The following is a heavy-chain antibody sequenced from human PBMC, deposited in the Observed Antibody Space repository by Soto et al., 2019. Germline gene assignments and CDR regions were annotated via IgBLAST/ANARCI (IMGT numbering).Heavy chain of an antibody. J-gene: IGHJ6*02. CDR1: GGSFSGYY. V-gene: IGHV4-34*01. D-gene: IGHD2-2*01. Sequence: SETLSLTCAVYGGSFSGYYWSWIRQPPGKGLEWIGEITHSGSTNNNPSLKSRVTISLDTSNNQFSLRLSSVTAADTAVYYCARTFCSTTSCQAHGMDVWGQGTTVTVSS. CDR2: ITHSGST. CDR3: ARTFCSTTSCQAHGMDV.